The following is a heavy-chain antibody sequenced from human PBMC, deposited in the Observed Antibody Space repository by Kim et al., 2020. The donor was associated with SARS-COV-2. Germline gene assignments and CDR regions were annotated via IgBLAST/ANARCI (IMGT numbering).Heavy chain of an antibody. CDR1: GGSFSGYY. Sequence: SETLSLTCAVYGGSFSGYYWSWIRQPPGKGLEWIGEINHSGSTNYNPSLKTRVTISVDTSKNQFSLKLSSVTAADTAVYYCAGKQIVVVPAAIEWRPFDPWGQGTLVTVSS. V-gene: IGHV4-34*01. CDR2: INHSGST. J-gene: IGHJ5*02. D-gene: IGHD2-2*01. CDR3: AGKQIVVVPAAIEWRPFDP.